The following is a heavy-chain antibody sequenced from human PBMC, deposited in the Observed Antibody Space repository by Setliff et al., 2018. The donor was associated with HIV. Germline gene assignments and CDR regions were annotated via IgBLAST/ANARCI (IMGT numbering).Heavy chain of an antibody. Sequence: GGSLRLSCAVSGFTFSRYSMNWVRQAPGKGLEWVSYISSSSNIYYADSVKGRFTISRDNAKNSLYLQMNSLRAEELAVYYCGWGVGNYVDYWRQGTLVTGSS. CDR1: GFTFSRYS. D-gene: IGHD3-16*01. CDR2: ISSSSNI. V-gene: IGHV3-48*01. J-gene: IGHJ4*02. CDR3: GWGVGNYVDY.